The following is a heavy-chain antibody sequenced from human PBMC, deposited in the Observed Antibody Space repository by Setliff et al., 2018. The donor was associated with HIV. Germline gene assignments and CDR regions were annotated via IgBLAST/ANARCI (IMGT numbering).Heavy chain of an antibody. Sequence: GGSLRLSCAASGFSFSDYWMQWVRQVPGKGLVWVSRIRSDGSGPTYADSVKGRFTISKDNAKNTLYLQMNSLRDEDTAVYYCGRDSAGAGATIDYWGQGTLVTVS. J-gene: IGHJ4*02. CDR2: IRSDGSGP. D-gene: IGHD7-27*01. V-gene: IGHV3-74*03. CDR1: GFSFSDYW. CDR3: GRDSAGAGATIDY.